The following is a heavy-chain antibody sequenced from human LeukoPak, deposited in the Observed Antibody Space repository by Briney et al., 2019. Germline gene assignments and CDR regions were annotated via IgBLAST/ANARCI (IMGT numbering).Heavy chain of an antibody. CDR2: IKEDGSEK. V-gene: IGHV3-7*01. J-gene: IGHJ4*02. CDR1: GFTFSSYA. D-gene: IGHD3-16*01. Sequence: GGSLRLSCAASGFTFSSYAMSWVRQAPGKGLEWVANIKEDGSEKYYVDSVKGRFTISKDNAKNSLYLQMTSLRAEDTALYYCARDTHLSYAAGFDYWGQGTLVTVSS. CDR3: ARDTHLSYAAGFDY.